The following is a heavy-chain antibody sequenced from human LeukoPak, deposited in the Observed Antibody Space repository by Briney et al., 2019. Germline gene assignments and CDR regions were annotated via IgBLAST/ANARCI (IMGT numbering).Heavy chain of an antibody. CDR1: GFTFSSHW. V-gene: IGHV3-7*01. J-gene: IGHJ4*02. Sequence: GGSLRLSCVASGFTFSSHWMSWVRQAPGKGLEWVANIKQDGSEKYYVDSVKGRFTISRDNAKNSLYLQMNSLRAEDTAVYYCARDWVTGDYWGQGTLVTVSS. D-gene: IGHD1-20*01. CDR3: ARDWVTGDY. CDR2: IKQDGSEK.